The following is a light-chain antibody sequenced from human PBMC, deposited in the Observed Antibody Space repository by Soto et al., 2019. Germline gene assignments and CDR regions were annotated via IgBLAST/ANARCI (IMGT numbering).Light chain of an antibody. CDR2: DAS. CDR1: QSISNK. V-gene: IGKV1-5*01. CDR3: QQYTNTNNPWM. J-gene: IGKJ1*01. Sequence: DIPLTQSHSTLSASFLDRVTIXWPSSQSISNKLAWYQQKPGKAPKLLIYDASSLESGVPSRFSGSGSGTEFTLIISGLQPDDYATYYCQQYTNTNNPWMFGQGTKVDIK.